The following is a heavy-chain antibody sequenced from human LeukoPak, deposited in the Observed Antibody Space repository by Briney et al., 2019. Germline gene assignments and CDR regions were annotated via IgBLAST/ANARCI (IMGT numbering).Heavy chain of an antibody. CDR3: AKDSEYYYDSYNDY. Sequence: GSLILSFAASGFPFSSYEMKWVRPAAGRGVAGVSAISGSGGSTYYPDSVKGRCTISRDNSKNTLYLQMNSLRAEDTAVYYCAKDSEYYYDSYNDYWGQGTLVTVSS. CDR2: ISGSGGST. CDR1: GFPFSSYE. V-gene: IGHV3-23*01. J-gene: IGHJ4*02. D-gene: IGHD3-22*01.